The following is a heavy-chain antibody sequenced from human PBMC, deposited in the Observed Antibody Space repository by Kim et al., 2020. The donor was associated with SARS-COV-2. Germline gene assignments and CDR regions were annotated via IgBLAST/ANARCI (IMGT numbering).Heavy chain of an antibody. J-gene: IGHJ4*02. V-gene: IGHV4-39*01. Sequence: SPTYHPSLKSRVTISVDTSKNQFSLKLSSVTAADTAVYYCASYGSGSDDYWGQGTLVTVSS. CDR3: ASYGSGSDDY. D-gene: IGHD3-10*01. CDR2: SP.